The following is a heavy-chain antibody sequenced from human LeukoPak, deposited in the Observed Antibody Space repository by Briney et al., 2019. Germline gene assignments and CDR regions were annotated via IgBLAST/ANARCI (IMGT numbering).Heavy chain of an antibody. D-gene: IGHD6-13*01. CDR3: ARRGTGYSSSWPEKTYGTDA. CDR1: GFTFSSYW. J-gene: IGHJ6*02. CDR2: INSDGSST. Sequence: QPGGSLRLSCAASGFTFSSYWMHWVRQAPGKGLVWVSRINSDGSSTSYADSVKGRFTISRDNAKNTLYLQMNSLRAEDTAVYYCARRGTGYSSSWPEKTYGTDACGHGPTVTVSS. V-gene: IGHV3-74*01.